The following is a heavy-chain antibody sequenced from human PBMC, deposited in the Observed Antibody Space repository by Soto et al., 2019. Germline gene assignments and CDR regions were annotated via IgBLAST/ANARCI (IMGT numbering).Heavy chain of an antibody. Sequence: ESLSPTCTVHGASFTGSCWSWIPQPPGKGLEWIGEINHSGRTNYNPSLKSRVTISVDTSKSQFSLQLSSVTDADTAVYYCARGRKYYDFWSGYSHPRYYFNYWGQGTPVTVSS. D-gene: IGHD3-3*01. CDR1: GASFTGSC. V-gene: IGHV4-34*01. J-gene: IGHJ4*02. CDR3: ARGRKYYDFWSGYSHPRYYFNY. CDR2: INHSGRT.